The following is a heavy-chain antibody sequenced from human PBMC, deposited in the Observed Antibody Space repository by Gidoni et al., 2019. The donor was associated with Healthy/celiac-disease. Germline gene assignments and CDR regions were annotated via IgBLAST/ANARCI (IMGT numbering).Heavy chain of an antibody. J-gene: IGHJ3*02. Sequence: EVQLVESGGGLVQPGGSLRLSCAASGFTFSSYEMNWVRQAPGKGLEWVSYISSSGSTIYYADSVKGRFTISRDNAKNSLYLQMNSLRAEDTAVYYCARTTNGGNGGSDAFDIWGQGTMVTVSS. CDR2: ISSSGSTI. CDR3: ARTTNGGNGGSDAFDI. CDR1: GFTFSSYE. V-gene: IGHV3-48*03. D-gene: IGHD2-15*01.